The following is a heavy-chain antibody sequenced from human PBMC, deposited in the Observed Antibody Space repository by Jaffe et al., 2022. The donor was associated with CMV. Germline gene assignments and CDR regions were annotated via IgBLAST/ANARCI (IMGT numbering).Heavy chain of an antibody. CDR1: GFTFSSFW. CDR3: ARAMVYGDYAIDS. V-gene: IGHV3-74*01. Sequence: DVQLVESGGGLVQPGGSLRLSCAASGFTFSSFWMHWVRQVPGKGLVWVSRIKPDGTSTTYADSVKGRFTMSRDNAKNTLYLEMNSLRPEDTALYYCARAMVYGDYAIDSWGQGTLVTVSS. J-gene: IGHJ4*02. CDR2: IKPDGTST. D-gene: IGHD4-17*01.